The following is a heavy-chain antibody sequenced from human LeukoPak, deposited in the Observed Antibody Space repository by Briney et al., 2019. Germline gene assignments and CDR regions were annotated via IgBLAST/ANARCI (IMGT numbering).Heavy chain of an antibody. Sequence: PGGSLRLSCAASGFTFRTYWMNWVRQPPGKGLEWIGSIYYSGSTYYNPSLKSRVTISVDTSKNQFSLKLSSVTAADTAVYYCARRDSSGVVPRWDYWGQGTLVTVSS. J-gene: IGHJ4*02. V-gene: IGHV4-39*01. CDR1: GFTFRTYW. CDR2: IYYSGST. D-gene: IGHD6-19*01. CDR3: ARRDSSGVVPRWDY.